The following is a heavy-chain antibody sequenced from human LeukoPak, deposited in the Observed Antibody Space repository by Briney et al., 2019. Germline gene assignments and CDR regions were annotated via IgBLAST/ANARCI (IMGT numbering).Heavy chain of an antibody. J-gene: IGHJ3*02. CDR3: ARVGSGWYNDAFDI. CDR1: GYTFTGYY. CDR2: ISAYNGNT. D-gene: IGHD6-19*01. V-gene: IGHV1-18*04. Sequence: ASVKVSCKASGYTFTGYYMHWVRQAPGQGLEWMGWISAYNGNTNYAQKLQGRVTMTTDTSTSTAYMELRSLRSDDTAVYYCARVGSGWYNDAFDIWGQGTMVTVSS.